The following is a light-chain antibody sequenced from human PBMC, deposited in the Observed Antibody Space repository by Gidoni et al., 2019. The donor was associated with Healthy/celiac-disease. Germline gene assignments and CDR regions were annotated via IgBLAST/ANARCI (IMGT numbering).Light chain of an antibody. CDR3: QQYGSSPPA. V-gene: IGKV3-20*01. Sequence: EIVLTQSPGTLSLSPGERATLSCRASQSVRSSYLAWYQQKPGQAPRLLSYGASSRATGIPDRFSGSGSGTDFTLTISRLEPEDFAVYYCQQYGSSPPAFGQGTKVEIK. J-gene: IGKJ1*01. CDR2: GAS. CDR1: QSVRSSY.